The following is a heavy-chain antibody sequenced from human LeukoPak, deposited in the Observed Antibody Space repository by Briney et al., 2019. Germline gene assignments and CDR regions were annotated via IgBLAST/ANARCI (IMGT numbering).Heavy chain of an antibody. Sequence: GGSLRLSCAASGFIVSSNYMHWVRQAPGKGLEWVSVIYDGTSTYYADSVKGRFTISRDNSKNTLFLQMHTLRAEDSAVYYCARNYFDSNTLDYGMDVWGQGTTVTVSS. CDR1: GFIVSSNY. D-gene: IGHD3-22*01. CDR3: ARNYFDSNTLDYGMDV. CDR2: IYDGTST. V-gene: IGHV3-66*01. J-gene: IGHJ6*02.